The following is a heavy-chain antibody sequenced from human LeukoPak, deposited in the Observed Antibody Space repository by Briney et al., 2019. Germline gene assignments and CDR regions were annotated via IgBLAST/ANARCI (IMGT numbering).Heavy chain of an antibody. CDR1: GYTFTSYY. J-gene: IGHJ4*02. CDR2: INPSGGST. CDR3: ARDLLPGEPLDY. V-gene: IGHV1-46*01. D-gene: IGHD1-26*01. Sequence: ASVKVSCKASGYTFTSYYMHWVRQAPGQGLEWMGIINPSGGSTSYVQKFQGRVTMTRDTSTSTVYMGLSSLRSEDTAVYYCARDLLPGEPLDYWGQGTLVTVSS.